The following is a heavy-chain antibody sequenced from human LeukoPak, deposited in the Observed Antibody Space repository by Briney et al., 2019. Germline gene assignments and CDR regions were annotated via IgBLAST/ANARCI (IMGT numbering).Heavy chain of an antibody. V-gene: IGHV3-23*01. J-gene: IGHJ1*01. CDR1: GFTFSSYA. D-gene: IGHD3-3*01. CDR3: AKQVLRFLEWQYFQH. CDR2: ISGSGGST. Sequence: GGSLRLSCAASGFTFSSYAMSWVRQAPGKGLEWVSAISGSGGSTYYADSVKGRFTISRDNSKNTLYLQMNSLRAEDRAVYYCAKQVLRFLEWQYFQHWGQGTLVTVSS.